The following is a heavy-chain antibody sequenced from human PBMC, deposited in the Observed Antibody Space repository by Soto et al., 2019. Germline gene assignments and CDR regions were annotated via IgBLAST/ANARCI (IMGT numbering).Heavy chain of an antibody. J-gene: IGHJ6*02. Sequence: PPETLSLTCTVSGCSISGYYWSWIRQPPGKGLEWIGYMYNTGSTVYNPSFKSRVTISVDTSKNQFSLKLNSVTAADTAVYYCARDLWGYCGTDCYPLDVWGQGTTVTVSS. CDR2: MYNTGST. CDR1: GCSISGYY. D-gene: IGHD2-21*02. V-gene: IGHV4-59*01. CDR3: ARDLWGYCGTDCYPLDV.